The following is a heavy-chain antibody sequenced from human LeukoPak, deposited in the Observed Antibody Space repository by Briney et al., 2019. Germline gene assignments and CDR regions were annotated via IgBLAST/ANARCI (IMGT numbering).Heavy chain of an antibody. CDR3: AAGILAVAGTNY. CDR2: MNPNSGNT. J-gene: IGHJ4*02. D-gene: IGHD6-19*01. CDR1: GGTFSSYA. V-gene: IGHV1-8*02. Sequence: ASVKVSCKASGGTFSSYAISWVRQATGQGLEWMGWMNPNSGNTGYAQKFQGRVTMTRNTSISTAYMELSSLRSEDTAVYYCAAGILAVAGTNYWGQGTLVTVSS.